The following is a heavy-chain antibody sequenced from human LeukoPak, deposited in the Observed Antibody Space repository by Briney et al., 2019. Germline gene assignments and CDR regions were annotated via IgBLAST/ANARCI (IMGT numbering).Heavy chain of an antibody. CDR2: IWYDGSNK. Sequence: GGSLRLSCAASGFTFSSYGMHWVRQALGKGLEWVAVIWYDGSNKYYADSVKGRFTISRDNSKNALYLQMNSLRAEDTAVYYCAREYYYDSSGYSPFDYWGQGTLVTVSS. CDR1: GFTFSSYG. D-gene: IGHD3-22*01. CDR3: AREYYYDSSGYSPFDY. J-gene: IGHJ4*02. V-gene: IGHV3-33*01.